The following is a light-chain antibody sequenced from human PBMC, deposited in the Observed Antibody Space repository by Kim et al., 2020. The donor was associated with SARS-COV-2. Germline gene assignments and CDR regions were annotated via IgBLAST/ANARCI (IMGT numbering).Light chain of an antibody. J-gene: IGLJ2*01. CDR3: NYRDSSGNHLVV. CDR1: SLRSYY. Sequence: SSELTQDPAVSVALGQTVRITCQGDSLRSYYASWYQQKPGQAPVLVIYGKNNRPSGIPDRFSGPSSGNTASLTITGAQAEDEADYYCNYRDSSGNHLVVFGGGTQLTVL. V-gene: IGLV3-19*01. CDR2: GKN.